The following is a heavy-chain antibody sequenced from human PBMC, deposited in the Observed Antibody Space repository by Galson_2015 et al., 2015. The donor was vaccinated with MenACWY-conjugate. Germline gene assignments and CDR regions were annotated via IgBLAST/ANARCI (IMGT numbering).Heavy chain of an antibody. CDR3: AERQWLVT. CDR2: ISNGGRHI. V-gene: IGHV3-48*01. J-gene: IGHJ5*02. Sequence: SLRLSCAASGFDFSSNSMTWVRQAPGKGLEWISYISNGGRHIYYADSVKGRFTISRDNAKNALYLQMNSLRAEDTAVYYCAERQWLVTWGQGTLVTVSS. D-gene: IGHD6-19*01. CDR1: GFDFSSNS.